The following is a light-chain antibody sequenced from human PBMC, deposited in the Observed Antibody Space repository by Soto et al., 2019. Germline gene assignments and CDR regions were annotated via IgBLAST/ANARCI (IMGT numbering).Light chain of an antibody. Sequence: SVLTQPASVSGSPGQSITISCTGTSSDVGGYNYVSWYQHHPGKAPKLIIYDVSNRPSGVSNRFSGSKSGNTASLTISGLQPEGEADYYCSSYTTSNTRQIVFGTGTKVTVL. CDR2: DVS. V-gene: IGLV2-14*03. CDR3: SSYTTSNTRQIV. CDR1: SSDVGGYNY. J-gene: IGLJ1*01.